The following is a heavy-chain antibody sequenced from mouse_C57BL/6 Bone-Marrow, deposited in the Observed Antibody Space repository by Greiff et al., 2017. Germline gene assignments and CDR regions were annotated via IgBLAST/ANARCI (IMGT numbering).Heavy chain of an antibody. CDR3: ARDYGSTLLAY. Sequence: QVQLQQSGAELVKPGASVKMSCKASGYTFTSYWITWVKQRPGQGLEWIGDIYPGSGSTNYNEKFKSKATLTVDTSSSTAYMQLSSLTADDSAVYYCARDYGSTLLAYWGQGTLVTVSA. V-gene: IGHV1-55*01. CDR1: GYTFTSYW. J-gene: IGHJ3*01. D-gene: IGHD1-1*01. CDR2: IYPGSGST.